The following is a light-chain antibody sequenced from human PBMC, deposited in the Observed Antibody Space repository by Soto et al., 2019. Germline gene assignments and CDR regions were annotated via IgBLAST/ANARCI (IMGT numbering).Light chain of an antibody. J-gene: IGLJ3*02. CDR3: QSYDNALSAWV. Sequence: QSVLTQSPSVSGAPGQRVTISCTGSTSNIGAGYAVHWYQQLPGTAPKLLIYANNRPSGVPDRFSGSKSGTSASLAITGLQPEDEADYYCQSYDNALSAWVFGGGTQVTVL. CDR1: TSNIGAGYA. CDR2: AN. V-gene: IGLV1-40*01.